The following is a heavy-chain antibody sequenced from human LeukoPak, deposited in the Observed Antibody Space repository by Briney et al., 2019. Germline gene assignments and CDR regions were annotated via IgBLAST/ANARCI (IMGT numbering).Heavy chain of an antibody. Sequence: GSLRLSCGASGFTFSSYAMSWVRQAPGKGLEWVSGINDNGSTRFYAASVKGRFTSSRDNPKNTLYLQMNGLRVEDTAVYYCAKDMQTRPRFPDHWGQGTLVTVSS. CDR1: GFTFSSYA. D-gene: IGHD2/OR15-2a*01. CDR2: INDNGSTR. J-gene: IGHJ5*02. CDR3: AKDMQTRPRFPDH. V-gene: IGHV3-23*01.